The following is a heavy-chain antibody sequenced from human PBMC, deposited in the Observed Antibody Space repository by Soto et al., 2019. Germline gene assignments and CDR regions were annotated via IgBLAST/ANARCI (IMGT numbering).Heavy chain of an antibody. CDR1: GGPIDTYY. J-gene: IGHJ4*02. Sequence: PSETLSLTCNVSGGPIDTYYWSWIRQPPGKGLEWIGYIYYSGSTNYNPSLQSRLTISVDTSKNQFSLKLNSVTAADTAVYYCARASANLHFWGQGNLVTVSS. CDR3: ARASANLHF. CDR2: IYYSGST. D-gene: IGHD3-10*01. V-gene: IGHV4-59*08.